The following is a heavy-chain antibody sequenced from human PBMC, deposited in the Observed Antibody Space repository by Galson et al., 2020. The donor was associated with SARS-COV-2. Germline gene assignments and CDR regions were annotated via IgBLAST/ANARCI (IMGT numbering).Heavy chain of an antibody. Sequence: GGSLRLSCAASGFTFSDHAMHWVRQAPGKGLEWVAQIFFDGSEKYYGASVRGRFTISRDSSKNTVYLQMNNLRVDDTAVYYCARDGKSSRGWAFDYWGQGTLLTVSS. CDR2: IFFDGSEK. D-gene: IGHD6-19*01. CDR1: GFTFSDHA. CDR3: ARDGKSSRGWAFDY. J-gene: IGHJ4*02. V-gene: IGHV3-33*01.